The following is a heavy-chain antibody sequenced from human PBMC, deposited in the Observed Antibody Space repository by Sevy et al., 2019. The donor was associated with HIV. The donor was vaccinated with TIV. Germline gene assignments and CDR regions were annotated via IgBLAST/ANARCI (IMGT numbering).Heavy chain of an antibody. Sequence: KQSQTLSLTCAISGDSVSSNSAAWNWIRQSPSRGLEWLGRTYYRSKWYNDYAVSVKSRITINPETSKNQFSLQLNSVTPEDIAVYYCARARITMIVGPFDYWGQGTLVTVSS. CDR1: GDSVSSNSAA. J-gene: IGHJ4*02. D-gene: IGHD3-22*01. V-gene: IGHV6-1*01. CDR3: ARARITMIVGPFDY. CDR2: TYYRSKWYN.